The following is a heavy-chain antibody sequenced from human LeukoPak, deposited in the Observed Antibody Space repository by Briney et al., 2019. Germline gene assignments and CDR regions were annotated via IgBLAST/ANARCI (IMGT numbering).Heavy chain of an antibody. CDR1: GGTFSSYA. Sequence: ASVKVSYKASGGTFSSYAISWVRQAPGQGLEWMGRIIPILGIANYAQKFQGRVTITADKSTSTAYMELSSLRSEDTAVYYCARSSSWSYFDYWGQGTLVTVSS. J-gene: IGHJ4*02. V-gene: IGHV1-69*04. CDR3: ARSSSWSYFDY. D-gene: IGHD6-13*01. CDR2: IIPILGIA.